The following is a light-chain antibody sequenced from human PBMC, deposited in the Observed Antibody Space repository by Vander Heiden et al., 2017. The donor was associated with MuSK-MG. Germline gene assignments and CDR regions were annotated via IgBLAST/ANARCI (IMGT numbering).Light chain of an antibody. Sequence: EIVLTQSPGTLSLSPGQRATLSCIASQSVISSYLAWYQQKPGQSPRLLIYGASSRATGIPDRFSGSGSGTDFTLTISRLEPEDFAVYYCQQYGSSPYTFGQGTKLEIK. CDR2: GAS. J-gene: IGKJ2*01. CDR1: QSVISSY. CDR3: QQYGSSPYT. V-gene: IGKV3-20*01.